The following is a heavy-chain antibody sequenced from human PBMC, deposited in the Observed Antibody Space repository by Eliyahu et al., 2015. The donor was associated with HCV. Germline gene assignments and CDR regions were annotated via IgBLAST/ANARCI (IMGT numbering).Heavy chain of an antibody. J-gene: IGHJ6*02. CDR3: ARRDLIVGYYYYGMDV. V-gene: IGHV1-18*01. Sequence: QVQLVQSGAEVKKPGASVXXSCKPSGYXFTSXGIXWVRQAPGXGLEWMGWISTYNGNTNYAQKXQGXVTMTTATSTNTAYMELRSLRSDDTAVYYCARRDLIVGYYYYGMDVWGQGTTVTVSS. D-gene: IGHD1-26*01. CDR2: ISTYNGNT. CDR1: GYXFTSXG.